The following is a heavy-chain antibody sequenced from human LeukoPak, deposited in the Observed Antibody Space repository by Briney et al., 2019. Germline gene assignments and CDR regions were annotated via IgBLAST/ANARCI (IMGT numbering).Heavy chain of an antibody. Sequence: PSETLSLTCTVSGGSTNSGIYYWGWIRQPPGKGLEWIASMYHDGRTSYNPSLESRVTISIDTSTNQFSLKLSSVTAADTAVYYCASDHKSITMRKGQYFDYWGQGVLVTVSS. J-gene: IGHJ4*02. D-gene: IGHD1-14*01. CDR1: GGSTNSGIYY. CDR2: MYHDGRT. V-gene: IGHV4-39*01. CDR3: ASDHKSITMRKGQYFDY.